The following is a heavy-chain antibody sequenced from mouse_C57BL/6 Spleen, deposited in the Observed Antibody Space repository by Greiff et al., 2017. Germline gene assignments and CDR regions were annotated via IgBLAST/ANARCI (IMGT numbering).Heavy chain of an antibody. V-gene: IGHV5-4*01. CDR2: ISDGGSYT. D-gene: IGHD1-1*01. Sequence: EVQRVESGGGLVKPGGSLKLSCAASGFTFSSYAMSWVRQTPEKRLAWVATISDGGSYTYYPDNVKGRFTISRDNAKNNLYLQMSHLKSEDTAMYYCARESSYVGYFDYWGQGTTLTVSS. CDR1: GFTFSSYA. J-gene: IGHJ2*01. CDR3: ARESSYVGYFDY.